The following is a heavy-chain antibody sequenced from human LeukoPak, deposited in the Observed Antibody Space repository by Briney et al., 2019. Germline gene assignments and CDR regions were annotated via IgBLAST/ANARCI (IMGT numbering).Heavy chain of an antibody. D-gene: IGHD1-26*01. V-gene: IGHV4/OR15-8*02. CDR3: SRESGPFCPFGY. CDR2: ISLAGQT. CDR1: GGSISGTNW. J-gene: IGHJ4*02. Sequence: ASETLSLTCGVSGGSISGTNWWSWVRQPPGQGLEWIGEISLAGQTDYNPSLNGRVTMSLDKSSNQLSLHLTSVTAADTATYFCSRESGPFCPFGYWGQGTLVIVSS.